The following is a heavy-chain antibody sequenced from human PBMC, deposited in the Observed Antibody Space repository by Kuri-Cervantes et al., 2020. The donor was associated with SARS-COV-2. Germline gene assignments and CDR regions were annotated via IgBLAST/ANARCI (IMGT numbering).Heavy chain of an antibody. D-gene: IGHD2-2*01. J-gene: IGHJ3*02. V-gene: IGHV3-23*01. Sequence: GGSLRLSCAASGFTFSSNTMSWVRQAPGKGLEWVSAISGSGGSTYYADSVKDRFTISRDNPKNTLYLQMNNLRTEDTAVYYCAKGTPEYQLRAFDIWGQGTMVTVSS. CDR2: ISGSGGST. CDR1: GFTFSSNT. CDR3: AKGTPEYQLRAFDI.